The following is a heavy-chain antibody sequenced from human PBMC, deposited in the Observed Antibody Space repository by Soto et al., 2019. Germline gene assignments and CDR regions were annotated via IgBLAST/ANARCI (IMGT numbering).Heavy chain of an antibody. CDR2: IWYDGSNK. J-gene: IGHJ4*02. V-gene: IGHV3-33*01. Sequence: VAVIWYDGSNKYYADSVKGRFTISRDNSKNTLYLQMNSLRAEDTAVYYCARGHDSSGYYDYWGQGTLVTVSS. D-gene: IGHD3-22*01. CDR3: ARGHDSSGYYDY.